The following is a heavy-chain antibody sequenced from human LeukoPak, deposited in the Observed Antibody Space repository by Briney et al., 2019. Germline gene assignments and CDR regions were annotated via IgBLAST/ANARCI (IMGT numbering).Heavy chain of an antibody. CDR2: ISSNGGST. D-gene: IGHD3-10*01. J-gene: IGHJ3*02. V-gene: IGHV3-64*01. CDR3: ARDRMVRGVDAFDI. Sequence: GGSLRLSCAASGFTFSSYAMHWVRQAPGKGLEYVSAISSNGGSTYYANSVKGRFTISRDNSKNTLYLQMGSLRAEDMAVYYCARDRMVRGVDAFDIWGQGTMVTVSS. CDR1: GFTFSSYA.